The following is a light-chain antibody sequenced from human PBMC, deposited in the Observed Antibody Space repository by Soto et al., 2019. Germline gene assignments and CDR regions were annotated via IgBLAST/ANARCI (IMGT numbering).Light chain of an antibody. CDR1: QSVTSS. V-gene: IGKV3-20*01. Sequence: DIVLTQSPGTLSLSPGDRATLSCRASQSVTSSLAWYQQKPGLAPRLLIYDSSTMATGIPDRFSGGGSGTDFTLTISRLEPEDFAVYYCQQYKTSQTFGQGTKVEI. CDR3: QQYKTSQT. J-gene: IGKJ1*01. CDR2: DSS.